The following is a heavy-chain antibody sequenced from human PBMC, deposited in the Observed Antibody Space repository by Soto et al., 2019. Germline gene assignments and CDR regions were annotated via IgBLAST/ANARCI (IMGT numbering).Heavy chain of an antibody. CDR3: ASLYQGTSALDY. D-gene: IGHD1-7*01. Sequence: PSETLSLTCTVSGGSISSYYWSWIRQPPGKGLEWIGYIYYSGSTNYNPSLKSRVTISVDTSKNQFSLKLSSVTAADTAVYYCASLYQGTSALDYWGQGTLVTVSS. J-gene: IGHJ4*02. V-gene: IGHV4-59*01. CDR2: IYYSGST. CDR1: GGSISSYY.